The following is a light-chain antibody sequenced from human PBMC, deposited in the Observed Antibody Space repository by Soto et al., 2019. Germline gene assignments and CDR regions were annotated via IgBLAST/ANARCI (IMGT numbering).Light chain of an antibody. V-gene: IGKV1-39*01. J-gene: IGKJ3*01. CDR1: QSISRY. CDR3: QQSYSTPFIFT. Sequence: DIQMTQSPSSLSASVGDRVTITRRASQSISRYLNWYQQKPGKAPKLLIYAASSLQSGVPSRFSGSGSGTDFTLTISSLQPEDFATYYCQQSYSTPFIFTFGPGTKVDI. CDR2: AAS.